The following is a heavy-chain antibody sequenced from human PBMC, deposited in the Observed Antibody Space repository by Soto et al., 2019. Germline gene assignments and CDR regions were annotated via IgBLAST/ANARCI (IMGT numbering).Heavy chain of an antibody. V-gene: IGHV1-69*06. D-gene: IGHD3-22*01. Sequence: SVEVSCKASGGTFSSYAISWVRQAPGQGLEWMGGIIPIFGTANYAQKFQGRVTITADRSTSTAYMELSRLRSDDTAVYYCARGGYVNYYDSSGYYPDWGQGTLVTVSS. CDR3: ARGGYVNYYDSSGYYPD. J-gene: IGHJ4*02. CDR2: IIPIFGTA. CDR1: GGTFSSYA.